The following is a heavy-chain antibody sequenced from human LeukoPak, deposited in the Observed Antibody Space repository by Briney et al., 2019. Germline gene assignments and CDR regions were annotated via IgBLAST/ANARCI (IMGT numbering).Heavy chain of an antibody. CDR2: ISVSGSDS. CDR1: GFTFRNFP. J-gene: IGHJ4*02. V-gene: IGHV3-23*01. Sequence: GGSLRLSCAASGFTFRNFPMTWVRQAPGKGLEWVSAISVSGSDSKYAKSVKGRFTIFRDNSKNTLYLQMSSLRAEDTALYYCARDWKFDYWGQGTLVTVSA. CDR3: ARDWKFDY. D-gene: IGHD1-1*01.